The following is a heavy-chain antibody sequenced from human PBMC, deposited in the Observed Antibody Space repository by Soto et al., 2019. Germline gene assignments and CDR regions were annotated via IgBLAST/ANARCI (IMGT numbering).Heavy chain of an antibody. D-gene: IGHD3-10*01. J-gene: IGHJ6*02. V-gene: IGHV3-74*03. CDR1: GFIFSSFW. CDR3: AREGSLGLDV. Sequence: EVRLEEAGGAFVQPGGSLRVSCSGSGFIFSSFWMHWVRQGPGKGLEWVSRINGDGASLAYADSVKGRFSISRDNVKNTLHLHMNSLGADDTAVYFCAREGSLGLDVWGRGTTVTVSS. CDR2: INGDGASL.